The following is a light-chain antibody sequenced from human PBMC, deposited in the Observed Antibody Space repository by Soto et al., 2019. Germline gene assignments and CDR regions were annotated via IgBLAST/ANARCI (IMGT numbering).Light chain of an antibody. CDR2: DAS. Sequence: VVTQSAVTLSLSPGERATLSCWAGQSVSNNLAWYQQKTGQASRLLIYDASNRATGIPARFSGSVSGTDFTLNLCCLEPEDGAVDECQQRSNWPLTFAGGTKVDI. CDR1: QSVSNN. J-gene: IGKJ4*01. CDR3: QQRSNWPLT. V-gene: IGKV3-11*01.